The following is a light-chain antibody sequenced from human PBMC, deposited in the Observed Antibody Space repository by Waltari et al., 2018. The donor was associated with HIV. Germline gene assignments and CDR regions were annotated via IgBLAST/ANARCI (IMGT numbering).Light chain of an antibody. CDR2: RNN. CDR3: AAWDDSLSGPV. V-gene: IGLV1-47*01. J-gene: IGLJ2*01. Sequence: QSVLTQPPSASGTPGRRVTISCSGSRSNIGSKFVYWYQQLPGTAPKLLIYRNNPRPSCVPDRFSGSTAGTSASLAISGLRSEDEADYYCAAWDDSLSGPVFGGWTKLTVL. CDR1: RSNIGSKF.